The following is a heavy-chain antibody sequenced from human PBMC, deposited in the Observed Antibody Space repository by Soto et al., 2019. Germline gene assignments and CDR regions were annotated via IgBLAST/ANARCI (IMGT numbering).Heavy chain of an antibody. Sequence: QVQLVQSGVEVKKPGASVKVSCKASGYTFTNYGISWVRQAPGQGLEWMEWISAYNGNTNYAQKLQGRVTMTTDTSTSTAYMELRSLRSDDTAVYYCARAPRLNLTVAGAPPYYYYGMDVWGQGTTVTVSS. CDR1: GYTFTNYG. D-gene: IGHD6-19*01. CDR3: ARAPRLNLTVAGAPPYYYYGMDV. J-gene: IGHJ6*02. V-gene: IGHV1-18*04. CDR2: ISAYNGNT.